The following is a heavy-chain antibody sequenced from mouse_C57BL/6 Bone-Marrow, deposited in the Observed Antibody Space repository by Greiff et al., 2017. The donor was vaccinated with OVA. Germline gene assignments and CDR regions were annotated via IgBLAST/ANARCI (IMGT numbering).Heavy chain of an antibody. CDR1: GYTFTDYE. J-gene: IGHJ4*01. V-gene: IGHV1-15*01. CDR3: TKGMIRDYYAMDY. CDR2: IDPETGGT. Sequence: QVQLQQSGAELVRPGASVTLSCKASGYTFTDYEMHWVKQTPVHGLEWIGAIDPETGGTAYNQKFKGKAILTADKSSSTAYMELRSLTSEDSAVYYCTKGMIRDYYAMDYWGQGTSVTVSS. D-gene: IGHD2-4*01.